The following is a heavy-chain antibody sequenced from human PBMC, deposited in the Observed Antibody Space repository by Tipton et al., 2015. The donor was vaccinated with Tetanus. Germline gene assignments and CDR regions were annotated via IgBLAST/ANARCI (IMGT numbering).Heavy chain of an antibody. V-gene: IGHV5-51*01. Sequence: VQLVQSGAEVKKPGESLKISCKGSGYSFTSYWIGGVRQMPGKGLEWMGIIYPGDSDTRYSPSFQGQVTISADKSISTDYLQWSSLKASDTAMYYCARHMGFGDLLSLFDYWGQGTLVTVSS. J-gene: IGHJ4*02. CDR2: IYPGDSDT. CDR1: GYSFTSYW. CDR3: ARHMGFGDLLSLFDY. D-gene: IGHD3-10*01.